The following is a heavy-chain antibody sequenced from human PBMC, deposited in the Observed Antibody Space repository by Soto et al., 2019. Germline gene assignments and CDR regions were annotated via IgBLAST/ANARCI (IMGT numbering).Heavy chain of an antibody. Sequence: QAQLQESAPGLVKPSQTLSLTCAVAGGTTNSGGYSWSWMLQQPGEGLEWIGHIYYTGRNSYNTSLRSCVTISLDTSKSHFSLKLSSATAADTALYYGARFCGRDTLPGYTRHIWGQGTMVTVS. CDR1: GGTTNSGGYS. CDR2: IYYTGRN. J-gene: IGHJ3*02. V-gene: IGHV4-31*11. CDR3: ARFCGRDTLPGYTRHI. D-gene: IGHD2-21*02.